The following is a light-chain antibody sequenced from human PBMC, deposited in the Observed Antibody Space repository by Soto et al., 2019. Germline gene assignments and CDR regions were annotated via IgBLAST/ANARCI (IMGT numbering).Light chain of an antibody. Sequence: DIQMTQSPSSLSASVGDRVTITCRASQTISSYLNWYQRKPGKAPELLIYAASSFHSGVPSRFSGSGSGTEFTLTISSLQPADFATYYCQQSHSIPFTFGQGTTLEVK. CDR1: QTISSY. CDR3: QQSHSIPFT. V-gene: IGKV1-39*01. CDR2: AAS. J-gene: IGKJ2*01.